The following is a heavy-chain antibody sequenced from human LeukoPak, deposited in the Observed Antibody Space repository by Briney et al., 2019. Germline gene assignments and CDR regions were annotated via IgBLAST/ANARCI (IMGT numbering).Heavy chain of an antibody. Sequence: GGSLRLSCAASGLTFRGYWMHWVRQAPGKGLVWVSRINSDGSTTTYADSVRGRFTISRDNAKNTLYLQMNSLRAEDTAVYYCARDRAGYSTTGTMDYWGQGTLVTVSS. V-gene: IGHV3-74*01. D-gene: IGHD5-18*01. CDR2: INSDGSTT. J-gene: IGHJ4*02. CDR1: GLTFRGYW. CDR3: ARDRAGYSTTGTMDY.